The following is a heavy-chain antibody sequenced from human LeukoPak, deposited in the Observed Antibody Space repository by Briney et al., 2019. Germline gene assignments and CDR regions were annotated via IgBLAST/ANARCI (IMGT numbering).Heavy chain of an antibody. J-gene: IGHJ3*02. CDR3: ASPIYGDYTENGFDI. CDR1: GGSISSYY. CDR2: ICYSGST. Sequence: SETLSLTCTVSGGSISSYYWSWIRQPPGKGLEWIGYICYSGSTNYNPSLKSRVTISVDTSKKQFSLKLSSVTAADTAVYYCASPIYGDYTENGFDIWGQGTMVTVSS. D-gene: IGHD4-17*01. V-gene: IGHV4-59*12.